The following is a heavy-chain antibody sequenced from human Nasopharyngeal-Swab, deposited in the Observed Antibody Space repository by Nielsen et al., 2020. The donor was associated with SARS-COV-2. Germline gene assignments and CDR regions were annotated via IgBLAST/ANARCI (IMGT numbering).Heavy chain of an antibody. CDR3: ARDRITIFGVVISGYGMDV. CDR1: GFTFSSYA. V-gene: IGHV3-23*01. CDR2: ISGSGGST. D-gene: IGHD3-3*01. J-gene: IGHJ6*02. Sequence: GESLKISCAASGFTFSSYAMSWVRQAPGKGLEWVSAISGSGGSTYYADSVKGRFTISRDNSKNTLYLQMNSLRAEDTAVYYCARDRITIFGVVISGYGMDVWGQGTTVTVSS.